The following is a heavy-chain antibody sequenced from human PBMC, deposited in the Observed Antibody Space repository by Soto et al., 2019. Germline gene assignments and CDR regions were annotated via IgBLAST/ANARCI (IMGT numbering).Heavy chain of an antibody. D-gene: IGHD3-16*01. CDR2: MNPRSGGT. CDR3: ARSDDSTSYTLDL. V-gene: IGHV1-2*02. Sequence: ASVKVSCKASGYTFTNYYMHWVRQAPGQGLEWMGWMNPRSGGTKYAQAFQDRVTMTRDASISTAYMEVTSLRHGDTAAYFCARSDDSTSYTLDLWGPGTLVTVSS. J-gene: IGHJ5*02. CDR1: GYTFTNYY.